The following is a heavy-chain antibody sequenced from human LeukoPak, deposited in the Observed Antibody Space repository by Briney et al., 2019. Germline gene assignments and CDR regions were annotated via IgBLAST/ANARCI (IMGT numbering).Heavy chain of an antibody. D-gene: IGHD3-16*01. J-gene: IGHJ3*01. CDR1: GFNFSSYG. Sequence: GGSLRLSCAASGFNFSSYGMHWVRQAPGKGLEWVTFIRFDGTNKYYADSVKGRFTISRDNSKNLLYLQMNNLRGDDTAVYYCAKPASMGATSSAFEFWGQGTMVSVSS. CDR2: IRFDGTNK. V-gene: IGHV3-30*02. CDR3: AKPASMGATSSAFEF.